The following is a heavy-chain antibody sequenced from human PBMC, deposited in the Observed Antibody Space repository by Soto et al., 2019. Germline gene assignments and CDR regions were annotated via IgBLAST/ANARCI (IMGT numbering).Heavy chain of an antibody. CDR2: IWYDGSNK. V-gene: IGHV3-33*01. CDR1: GFTFSSYG. CDR3: ARDRVATSFDY. J-gene: IGHJ4*02. Sequence: QVQLVESGGGVVQPGRSLRLSCAASGFTFSSYGMHWVRQAPGKGLEWVAVIWYDGSNKYYADSVKGRFTISRDNSKNTLYLQMNSLRAEDTAVYYCARDRVATSFDYWGQGTLVTVSS. D-gene: IGHD5-12*01.